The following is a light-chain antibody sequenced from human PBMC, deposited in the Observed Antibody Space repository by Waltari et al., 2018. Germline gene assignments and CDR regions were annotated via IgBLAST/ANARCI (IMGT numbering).Light chain of an antibody. CDR3: QQYLRFPLT. V-gene: IGKV4-1*01. Sequence: DIVMTQSPDSLTVSLGERATIICKSSQSISDSSNNKDYLAWYQQKPGQPPKLLIYWAFTRESGVPDRFSGSGSETEFTLTITSLQAEDVAVYYCQQYLRFPLTFGGGTKVEI. J-gene: IGKJ4*01. CDR1: QSISDSSNNKDY. CDR2: WAF.